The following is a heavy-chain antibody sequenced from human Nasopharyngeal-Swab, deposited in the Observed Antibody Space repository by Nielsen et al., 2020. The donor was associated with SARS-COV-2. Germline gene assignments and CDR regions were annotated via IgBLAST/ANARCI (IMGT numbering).Heavy chain of an antibody. CDR1: GFTFDDYA. D-gene: IGHD2-15*01. CDR3: AKVKGGSWGYYYGMDV. V-gene: IGHV3-9*01. J-gene: IGHJ6*02. CDR2: ISWNSGSI. Sequence: SLKISCAASGFTFDDYAMHWVRQAPGKGLEWVSGISWNSGSIGYVDSVKGRFTISRDNAKNSLYLQMNSLRAEDTALYYCAKVKGGSWGYYYGMDVWGQGTTVTVSS.